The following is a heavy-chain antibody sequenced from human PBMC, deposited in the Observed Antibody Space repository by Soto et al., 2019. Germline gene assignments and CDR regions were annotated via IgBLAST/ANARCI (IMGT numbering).Heavy chain of an antibody. V-gene: IGHV4-30-4*01. CDR2: IYYSGST. Sequence: PSETLSLTCTVSGGSISSGDYYCSWIRQPPGKGLEWIGYIYYSGSTYYNPSLKSRVTISVDTSKNQFSLKLSSVTAADTAVYYCARENGSGSYEYGMNDAFDIWGQGTMVTVSS. J-gene: IGHJ3*02. D-gene: IGHD3-10*01. CDR1: GGSISSGDYY. CDR3: ARENGSGSYEYGMNDAFDI.